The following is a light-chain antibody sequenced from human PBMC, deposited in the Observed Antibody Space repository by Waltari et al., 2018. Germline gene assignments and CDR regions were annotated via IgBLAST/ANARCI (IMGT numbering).Light chain of an antibody. CDR1: SGDVGGYDL. J-gene: IGLJ1*01. CDR2: DAT. Sequence: QSALTQPASVSGSPGQSITISCTGTSGDVGGYDLVSWYQQHPGKAPKFMIYDATNRPSGVSDRFSSSTSGNTASLTISDLRPEDEAEYYCSSFTSSSTGIFGSGTTVTVL. V-gene: IGLV2-14*03. CDR3: SSFTSSSTGI.